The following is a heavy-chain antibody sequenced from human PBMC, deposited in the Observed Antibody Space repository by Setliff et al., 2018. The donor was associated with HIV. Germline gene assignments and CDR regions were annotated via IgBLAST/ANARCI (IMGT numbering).Heavy chain of an antibody. CDR2: INHRGST. V-gene: IGHV4-34*01. J-gene: IGHJ4*02. D-gene: IGHD3-22*01. Sequence: SETLSLTCAVYGGSFSGYYWSWIRQPPGKGLEWIGEINHRGSTNYNPSLESRVTISVDTSKNQFSLKLSSVTAADTAVYYCARGGYYYDSSGYGRLDYWGQGTLVTV. CDR1: GGSFSGYY. CDR3: ARGGYYYDSSGYGRLDY.